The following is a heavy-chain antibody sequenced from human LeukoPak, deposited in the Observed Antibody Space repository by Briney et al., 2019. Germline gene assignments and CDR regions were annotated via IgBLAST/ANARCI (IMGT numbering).Heavy chain of an antibody. CDR2: IPYDGSNK. Sequence: GGSLRLSCAASGFTFSSYAMHWVRQAPGKGLEWVAVIPYDGSNKYYADSVKGRFTISRDNSKNTLYLQMNSLRAEDTAVYYCARSSAARRYFDYWGQGTLVTVSS. CDR1: GFTFSSYA. CDR3: ARSSAARRYFDY. J-gene: IGHJ4*02. V-gene: IGHV3-30*01. D-gene: IGHD6-6*01.